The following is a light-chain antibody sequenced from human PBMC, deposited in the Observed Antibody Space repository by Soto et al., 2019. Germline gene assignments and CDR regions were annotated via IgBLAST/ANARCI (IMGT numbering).Light chain of an antibody. Sequence: DIQMTQSPSSLSASVGDRVTITCRASQSISSYLNWYQQKPGKAPKLLIYAASSLQSGVTSRFSGSGSGTDFTLTISSLQPEDFATYYCQQSYSTPTVGQGTRWIS. V-gene: IGKV1-39*01. J-gene: IGKJ1*01. CDR3: QQSYSTPT. CDR2: AAS. CDR1: QSISSY.